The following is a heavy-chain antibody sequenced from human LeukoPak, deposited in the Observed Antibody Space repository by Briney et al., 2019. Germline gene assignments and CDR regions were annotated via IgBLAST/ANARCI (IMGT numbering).Heavy chain of an antibody. CDR1: GFTFSSYG. V-gene: IGHV3-30*18. J-gene: IGHJ4*02. Sequence: PGRSLRLSCAASGFTFSSYGMHWVRQAPGKGLEWVAVISYDGSNKYYADSVKGRFTISRDNSKNTLYLQMNSLRAEDTAVYYCAKGEDPPCDYWGQGTLVTVSS. CDR3: AKGEDPPCDY. CDR2: ISYDGSNK.